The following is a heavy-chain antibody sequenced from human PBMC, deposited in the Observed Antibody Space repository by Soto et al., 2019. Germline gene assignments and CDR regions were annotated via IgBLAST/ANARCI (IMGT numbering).Heavy chain of an antibody. CDR1: GGSIRSDGYY. V-gene: IGHV4-31*03. Sequence: SSETLSLTCTVSGGSIRSDGYYWSWIRQHPGKGLEWIGYIYYSGSTHYNPSLKSRVSISADTSNNQFSLKLTSVTAADTAVYYCAGGSSKSWFDPWGQGTLVTVSS. D-gene: IGHD6-6*01. J-gene: IGHJ5*02. CDR3: AGGSSKSWFDP. CDR2: IYYSGST.